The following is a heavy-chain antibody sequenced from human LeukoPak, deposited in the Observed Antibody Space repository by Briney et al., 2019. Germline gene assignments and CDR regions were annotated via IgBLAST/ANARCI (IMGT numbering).Heavy chain of an antibody. Sequence: PGGSLRLSCAASGFTFSSYSMNWVRQAPGKGLEWVSSISSSSSYIYYADSVKGRFTISRDNAKNSLYLQMNSLRAEDTAVYYCARDFGEYSGSYFDYWGQGTLVTVSS. V-gene: IGHV3-21*01. CDR2: ISSSSSYI. D-gene: IGHD1-26*01. CDR3: ARDFGEYSGSYFDY. J-gene: IGHJ4*02. CDR1: GFTFSSYS.